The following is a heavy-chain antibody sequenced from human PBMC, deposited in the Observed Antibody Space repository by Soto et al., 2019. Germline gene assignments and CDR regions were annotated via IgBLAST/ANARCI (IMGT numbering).Heavy chain of an antibody. V-gene: IGHV3-30*18. CDR3: AKSKDSGGNDFRVDY. CDR1: GFTLSSYG. Sequence: QVQLVESGGGVVQPGRSLRLSCAASGFTLSSYGMHWVRQAPGKGQEWVAVISVDGSNMYYGDSVRGRFTVSRDNSKNTLYVQMNSLRAEDPAVYYCAKSKDSGGNDFRVDYWGQGTLVTVSS. D-gene: IGHD3-10*01. CDR2: ISVDGSNM. J-gene: IGHJ4*02.